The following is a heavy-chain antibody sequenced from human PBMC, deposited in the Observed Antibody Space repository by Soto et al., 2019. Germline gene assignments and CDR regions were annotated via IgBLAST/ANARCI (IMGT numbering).Heavy chain of an antibody. CDR2: LYDLDGT. V-gene: IGHV3-53*01. CDR3: ATWHLREHAYDI. D-gene: IGHD3-10*01. Sequence: GGSLRLSCAAFGFTVSGKKYVAWVRQAPGKGLEWVSALYDLDGTYYADSVKGRFTTSSDSSRITVYLQMNDLRPDDTAVYSCATWHLREHAYDIWGQGTTVTVS. CDR1: GFTVSGKKY. J-gene: IGHJ3*02.